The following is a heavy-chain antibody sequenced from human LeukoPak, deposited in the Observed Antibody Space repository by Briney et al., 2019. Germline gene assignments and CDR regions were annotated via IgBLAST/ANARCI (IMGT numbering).Heavy chain of an antibody. CDR2: IYYTGST. CDR1: GGSMSSGGYY. D-gene: IGHD2/OR15-2a*01. Sequence: SETLSLTCTVSGGSMSSGGYYWSWIRQPPGEGLEWIGYIYYTGSTDYNPSLKSRVTISVDTSKNQFSLRLSSVTAADTAVYYCARHNRLDPWGQGTLVTVSS. V-gene: IGHV4-61*08. CDR3: ARHNRLDP. J-gene: IGHJ5*02.